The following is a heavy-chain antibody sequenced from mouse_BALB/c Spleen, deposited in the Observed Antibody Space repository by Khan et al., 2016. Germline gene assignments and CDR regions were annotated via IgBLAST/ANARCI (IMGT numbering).Heavy chain of an antibody. CDR2: ISDGGSYT. CDR1: GFTFSDYY. V-gene: IGHV5-4*02. J-gene: IGHJ3*01. D-gene: IGHD2-4*01. CDR3: AREGLRRGFAY. Sequence: EVELVESGGGLVKPGGSLKLSCAASGFTFSDYYMYWVRQTPAKRLEWVATISDGGSYTYYPDSVTGRFNISRDNAKNNLYLQMSSLKSEDTAMYYWAREGLRRGFAYWGQGTLVTVSA.